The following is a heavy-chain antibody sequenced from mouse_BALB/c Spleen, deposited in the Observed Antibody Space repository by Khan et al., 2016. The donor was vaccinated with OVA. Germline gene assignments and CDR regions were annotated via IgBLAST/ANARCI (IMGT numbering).Heavy chain of an antibody. CDR3: TRLAYYYDSEGFAY. D-gene: IGHD1-1*01. V-gene: IGHV5-6*01. Sequence: EVELVESGGDLVKPGGSLKLSCAASGFTFSTYGMSWVRQTPDKRLEWVATVSTGGGYTYYPDSVKGRFTISRDNAKNTLYLQMGGLKSEDTAMFYCTRLAYYYDSEGFAYWGQGTLDTVSA. CDR2: VSTGGGYT. J-gene: IGHJ3*01. CDR1: GFTFSTYG.